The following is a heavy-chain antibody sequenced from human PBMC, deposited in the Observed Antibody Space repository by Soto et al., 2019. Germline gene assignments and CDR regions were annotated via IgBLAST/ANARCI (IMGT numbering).Heavy chain of an antibody. Sequence: QITLKESGPTVVKPTQTLTLTCTFSGFSLSTSGVGVGWIRQPPGKALECLALIYWDDDKRYTPSLKSRLTVTKDTSKNQVVLTMTNMDPVDTATYYCAHRLCDNRCYWDVGYFDSWGQGTLVTVSS. V-gene: IGHV2-5*02. CDR2: IYWDDDK. J-gene: IGHJ4*02. D-gene: IGHD2-15*01. CDR1: GFSLSTSGVG. CDR3: AHRLCDNRCYWDVGYFDS.